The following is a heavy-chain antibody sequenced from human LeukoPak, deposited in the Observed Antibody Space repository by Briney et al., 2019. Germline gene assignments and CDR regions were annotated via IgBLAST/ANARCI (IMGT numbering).Heavy chain of an antibody. V-gene: IGHV3-9*01. J-gene: IGHJ4*02. CDR2: ISWNSGSI. D-gene: IGHD5-18*01. Sequence: PGGSLRLSCAASGFTFDDYAIHWVRQAPGKGLEWVSGISWNSGSIGYADSVKGRFTISRDNAKNSLYLQMNSLRAEDTALYYCAKGRIQLWPYYFDYWGQGTLVTVSS. CDR1: GFTFDDYA. CDR3: AKGRIQLWPYYFDY.